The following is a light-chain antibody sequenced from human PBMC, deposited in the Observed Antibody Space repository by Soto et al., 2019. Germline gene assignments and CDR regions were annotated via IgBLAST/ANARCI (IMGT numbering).Light chain of an antibody. J-gene: IGLJ2*01. CDR2: EVI. CDR1: SSDVGAYSY. Sequence: QSALTQPPSASGSPGQSVTISCTGTSSDVGAYSYVSWYQHHPGKAPKLMIYEVIKRPSGVPDRFSGSKSGNTASLTVSGLQAEDEADYYCSSYAGSNNVFGGGTKLTVL. V-gene: IGLV2-8*01. CDR3: SSYAGSNNV.